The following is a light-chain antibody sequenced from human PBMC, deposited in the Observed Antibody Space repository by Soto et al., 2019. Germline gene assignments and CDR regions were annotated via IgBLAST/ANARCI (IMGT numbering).Light chain of an antibody. CDR1: QSISSC. V-gene: IGKV1-5*01. CDR2: DAS. Sequence: DIQMTQSPSTLSASVVDRVTITCRASQSISSCLAWYQQKPGKAPKRLMYDASSLDSGVPSRFSGSGSGTEFTLTISSLQPDDFAPYYFQQYNAYPWTFGQGTKVEL. CDR3: QQYNAYPWT. J-gene: IGKJ1*01.